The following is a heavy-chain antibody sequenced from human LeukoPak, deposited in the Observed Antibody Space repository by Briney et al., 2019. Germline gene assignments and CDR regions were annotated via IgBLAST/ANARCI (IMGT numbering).Heavy chain of an antibody. J-gene: IGHJ6*02. CDR3: ARDWHLDV. CDR1: GFTFSSYA. V-gene: IGHV3-30*01. D-gene: IGHD3-3*02. CDR2: ISYDGSNK. Sequence: PGRSLRLSCAASGFTFSSYAMHWVRQAPGKGLEWVAVISYDGSNKYYADSVKGRFTISRDNSKNTLYLQMNSLRAEDTAVYYCARDWHLDVWGQGTTVTVSS.